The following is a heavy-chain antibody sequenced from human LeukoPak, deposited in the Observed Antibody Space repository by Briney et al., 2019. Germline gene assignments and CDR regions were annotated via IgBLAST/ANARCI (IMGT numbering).Heavy chain of an antibody. CDR1: GYTFTSYY. J-gene: IGHJ5*02. CDR3: AGAGRNNDYVWGSYRHEKYNWFDP. V-gene: IGHV1-46*01. Sequence: ASVKVSCKSSGYTFTSYYMHWVRQAPGQGLEWMGIINPSGGSTSYAQKFQGRVTMTRDTSTSTVYMELSSLRSEDTAVYYCAGAGRNNDYVWGSYRHEKYNWFDPWGQGTLVTVSS. D-gene: IGHD3-16*02. CDR2: INPSGGST.